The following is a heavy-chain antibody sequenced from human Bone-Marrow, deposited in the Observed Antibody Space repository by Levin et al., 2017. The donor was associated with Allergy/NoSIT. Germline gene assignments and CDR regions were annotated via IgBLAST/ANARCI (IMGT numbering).Heavy chain of an antibody. J-gene: IGHJ4*02. D-gene: IGHD6-19*01. CDR2: INHSGST. CDR3: ARTAVAGRRPYYFDY. CDR1: GGSFSGYY. Sequence: RTSETLSLTCAVYGGSFSGYYWSWIRQPPGKGLEWIGEINHSGSTNYNPSLKSRVTISVDTSKNQFSLKLSSVTAADTAVYYCARTAVAGRRPYYFDYWGQGTLVTVSS. V-gene: IGHV4-34*01.